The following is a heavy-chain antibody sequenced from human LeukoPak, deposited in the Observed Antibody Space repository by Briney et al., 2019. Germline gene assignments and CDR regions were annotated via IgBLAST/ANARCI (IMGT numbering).Heavy chain of an antibody. CDR2: ISSSRSYI. Sequence: PGGSLRLSCAASGFTFSSYSMNWVRQAPGKGLGWVSFISSSRSYIYYADSVKGRFTISRDNAKNSLYLQMNSLRAEDTAVYYCARVGRYYYSWGPPTYAFDIWGQGTMVTVSS. D-gene: IGHD3-22*01. CDR3: ARVGRYYYSWGPPTYAFDI. J-gene: IGHJ3*02. CDR1: GFTFSSYS. V-gene: IGHV3-21*01.